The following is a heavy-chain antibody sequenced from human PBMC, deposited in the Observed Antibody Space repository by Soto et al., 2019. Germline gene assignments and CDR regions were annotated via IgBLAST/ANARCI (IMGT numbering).Heavy chain of an antibody. J-gene: IGHJ6*02. Sequence: GGSLRLSCAASGFTFSSYEMNWVRQAPGKGLEWVSYISSSGSTIYYADSVKGRFTISRDNAKNSLYLQMNSLRAEDTAVYYCARDKGAVGYYYGMDVWGQGTTVTVSS. CDR2: ISSSGSTI. CDR1: GFTFSSYE. V-gene: IGHV3-48*03. D-gene: IGHD1-26*01. CDR3: ARDKGAVGYYYGMDV.